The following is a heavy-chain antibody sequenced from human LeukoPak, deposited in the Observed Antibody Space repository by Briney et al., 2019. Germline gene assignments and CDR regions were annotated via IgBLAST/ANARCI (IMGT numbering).Heavy chain of an antibody. V-gene: IGHV4-61*01. CDR2: IYYSGST. D-gene: IGHD1-1*01. CDR3: ARDPWDDGHFDY. Sequence: SETLSLTCTVSGGSISSSSYYWGWIRQPPGTGLEWIGYIYYSGSTNYNPSLKSRVTISVDTSKNQFSLKLSSVTAADTAVYYCARDPWDDGHFDYWGQGTLVTVSS. CDR1: GGSISSSSYY. J-gene: IGHJ4*02.